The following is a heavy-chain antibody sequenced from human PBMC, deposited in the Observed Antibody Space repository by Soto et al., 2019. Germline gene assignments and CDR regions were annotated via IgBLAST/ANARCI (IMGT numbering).Heavy chain of an antibody. CDR2: FDPEDGET. J-gene: IGHJ5*02. D-gene: IGHD3-10*01. V-gene: IGHV1-24*01. Sequence: ASVKVSCKVSGYTLTELSMHWVRQAPGKGLEWMEGFDPEDGETIYAQKFQGRITMTEDTSTDTAYMELSSLRSEDTAVYYCATTPTYYYGSGSYNRLDPWGQGTLVTVSS. CDR1: GYTLTELS. CDR3: ATTPTYYYGSGSYNRLDP.